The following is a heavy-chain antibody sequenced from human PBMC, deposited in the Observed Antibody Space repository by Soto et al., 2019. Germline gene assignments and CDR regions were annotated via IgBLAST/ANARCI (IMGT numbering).Heavy chain of an antibody. D-gene: IGHD2-2*03. V-gene: IGHV4-59*01. Sequence: QVQLQVSGPGLVKPSETLSLTCTVSGDSISSYSWSWIRQPPGKGLEWIGSIHYNGNTKNSPSLKSRVTMSVATSKNHFSLKLISVTTADRAVYFCAREGNLGRWIQPLASWGQGTLVTVSS. J-gene: IGHJ5*02. CDR3: AREGNLGRWIQPLAS. CDR2: IHYNGNT. CDR1: GDSISSYS.